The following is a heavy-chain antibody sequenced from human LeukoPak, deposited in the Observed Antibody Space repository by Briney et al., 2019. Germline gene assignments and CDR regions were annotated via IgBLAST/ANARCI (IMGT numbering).Heavy chain of an antibody. D-gene: IGHD3-22*01. J-gene: IGHJ4*02. CDR1: GFTFSSYG. Sequence: GRSLRLSCAASGFTFSSYGMHWVRQAPGKGLEWVAVIWYGGSNKYYADSVKGRFTISRDNSKNTLYLQMNSLRAEDTAVYYCARDPRDYYDSSGQFDYWGQGTLVTVSS. CDR3: ARDPRDYYDSSGQFDY. CDR2: IWYGGSNK. V-gene: IGHV3-33*01.